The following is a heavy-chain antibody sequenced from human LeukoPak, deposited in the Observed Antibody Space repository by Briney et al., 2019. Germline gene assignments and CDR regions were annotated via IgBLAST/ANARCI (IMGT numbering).Heavy chain of an antibody. CDR3: ARPDDYGDYFDY. CDR2: ISSVTNTI. CDR1: GFTFSNSG. D-gene: IGHD4-17*01. V-gene: IGHV3-48*01. Sequence: GGSLRLSCAASGFTFSNSGMNWVRQAPGKGLEWLSYISSVTNTIYYADSVKGRFTISRDNAKNSLYLQMNSLRAEDTAVYYCARPDDYGDYFDYWGQGTLVTVSS. J-gene: IGHJ4*02.